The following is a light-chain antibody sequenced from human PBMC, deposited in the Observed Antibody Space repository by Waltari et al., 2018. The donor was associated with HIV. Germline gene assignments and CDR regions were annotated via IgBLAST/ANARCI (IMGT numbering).Light chain of an antibody. V-gene: IGLV2-23*01. CDR2: EGS. CDR3: CSYAGSSPVL. J-gene: IGLJ2*01. Sequence: QSALTQPASVSGSPGQSIPISCTGTSSDVGSYNIVSWYQQHPGKAPKLMIYEGSKRPSGVSNRFSGSKSGSTASLTISGLQAEDEAGYYCCSYAGSSPVLFGGGTKLTVL. CDR1: SSDVGSYNI.